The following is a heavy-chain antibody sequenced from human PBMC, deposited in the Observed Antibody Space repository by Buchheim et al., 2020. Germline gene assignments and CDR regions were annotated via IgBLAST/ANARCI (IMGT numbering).Heavy chain of an antibody. D-gene: IGHD3-3*01. Sequence: EVQLVQSGAEVKKPGESLRISCKGSGYSFTSYWISWVRQMPGKGLEWMGRIDPSDSYTNYSPSFQGHVTIPADKSIRTAYLQWSSLKASDTAMYYCARHGRVTIFGVVITYGMDVWGQGTT. CDR3: ARHGRVTIFGVVITYGMDV. J-gene: IGHJ6*02. CDR1: GYSFTSYW. V-gene: IGHV5-10-1*03. CDR2: IDPSDSYT.